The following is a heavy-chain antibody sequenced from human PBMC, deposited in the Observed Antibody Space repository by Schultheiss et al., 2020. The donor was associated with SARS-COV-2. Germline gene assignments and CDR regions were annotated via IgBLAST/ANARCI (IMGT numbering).Heavy chain of an antibody. CDR2: ISTYNANT. D-gene: IGHD3-3*01. V-gene: IGHV1-18*01. CDR3: AKDRFVLRFLGWFDP. J-gene: IGHJ5*02. CDR1: GYTFTSYG. Sequence: GESLKISCKASGYTFTSYGISWVRQAPGQGLEWMGWISTYNANTNYAQKLQGRVTMTTDTSTSTAYMELRSLTSDDTAVYYCAKDRFVLRFLGWFDPWGQGTLVTVSS.